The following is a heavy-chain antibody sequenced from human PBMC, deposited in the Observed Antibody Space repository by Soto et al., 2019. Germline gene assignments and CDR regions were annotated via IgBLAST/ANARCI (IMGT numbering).Heavy chain of an antibody. CDR2: IYYSGSS. CDR3: ARGTMLRGPGYYYAMDV. CDR1: GDSISRNGYF. V-gene: IGHV4-31*03. J-gene: IGHJ6*02. Sequence: SETLSLTCTVSGDSISRNGYFWTWIRQHPGKGLEWIGYIYYSGSSYYNPSLKSRVIISVDASKNHFSLNLTAVTAADTAVYYCARGTMLRGPGYYYAMDVWGQGTTVTVSS. D-gene: IGHD3-10*01.